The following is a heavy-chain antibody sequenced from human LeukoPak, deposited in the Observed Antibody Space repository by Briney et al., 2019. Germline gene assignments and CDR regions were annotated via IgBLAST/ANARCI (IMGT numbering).Heavy chain of an antibody. D-gene: IGHD1-1*01. CDR1: GFTFSNYA. CDR3: AKVWRGNYYDY. V-gene: IGHV3-23*01. CDR2: ISETGDSK. J-gene: IGHJ4*02. Sequence: GGSLRLSCAASGFTFSNYAMSWVRQAPGKGLEWVSSISETGDSKYYADSVQGRFTISRDNSKSTLYLQMNSLRSEDTALYYCAKVWRGNYYDYWGQGTLVTVSS.